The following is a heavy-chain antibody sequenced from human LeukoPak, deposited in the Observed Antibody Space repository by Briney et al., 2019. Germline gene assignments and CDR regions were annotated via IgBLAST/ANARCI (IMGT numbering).Heavy chain of an antibody. D-gene: IGHD2/OR15-2a*01. CDR3: AKDLWFDY. CDR1: GFTFDDYA. J-gene: IGHJ4*02. Sequence: GGSLRLSCAAPGFTFDDYAMHWVRQAPGKGLEWVSAISGSGGSTYYADSVKGRFTISRDNSKNTLYLQMNSLRAEDTAVYYCAKDLWFDYWGQGTLVTVSS. V-gene: IGHV3-23*01. CDR2: ISGSGGST.